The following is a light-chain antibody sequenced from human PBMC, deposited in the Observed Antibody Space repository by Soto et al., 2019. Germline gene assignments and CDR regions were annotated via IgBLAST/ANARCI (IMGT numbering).Light chain of an antibody. J-gene: IGKJ4*01. CDR1: QNISIS. CDR2: AAS. Sequence: DIQMTQSPSTLSASVGDRVTITCRASQNISISLAWYQQKPGKAXKVLIYAASSLESGVPLRFSGNGSGTDFTLTISSLEPEDSAVYYGQQRSNWPSLTFGGGTKVDIK. V-gene: IGKV1-5*01. CDR3: QQRSNWPSLT.